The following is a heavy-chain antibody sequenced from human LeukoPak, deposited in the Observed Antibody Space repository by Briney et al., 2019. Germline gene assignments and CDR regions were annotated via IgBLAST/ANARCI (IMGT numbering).Heavy chain of an antibody. V-gene: IGHV4-4*07. CDR3: ARDRSRKFVGWFDP. D-gene: IGHD1-14*01. CDR2: VYASGTT. J-gene: IGHJ5*02. CDR1: GDSITSYS. Sequence: SETLSLTCSVSGDSITSYSWSWIRQPAGKGLEWIGRVYASGTTNYNPSLESRVTISMDKFQNQFSLTLRSVTAADTAVYYCARDRSRKFVGWFDPWGQGVLVTVSP.